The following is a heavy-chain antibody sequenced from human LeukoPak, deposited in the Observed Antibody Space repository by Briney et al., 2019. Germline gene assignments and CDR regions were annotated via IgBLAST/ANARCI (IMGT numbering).Heavy chain of an antibody. J-gene: IGHJ4*02. CDR2: ISGSGGST. Sequence: GGSLRLSCAASGFTFSSYAMSWVRQAPGKGLEWVSAISGSGGSTYYADSVKGRFTISRDNSKNTLYLQMNSLRAEDTAVYYCAKDRLAVAGTFGSFDYWGQGILVTVSS. V-gene: IGHV3-23*01. CDR3: AKDRLAVAGTFGSFDY. D-gene: IGHD6-19*01. CDR1: GFTFSSYA.